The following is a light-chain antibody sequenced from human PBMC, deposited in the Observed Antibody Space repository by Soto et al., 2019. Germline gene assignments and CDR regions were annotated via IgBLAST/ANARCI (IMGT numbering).Light chain of an antibody. V-gene: IGKV3-20*01. CDR1: QSVGSF. Sequence: IVFTPSPSMLPGSRGESSSLSCRARQSVGSFLAWYQQTPGQAPRLLIHGASNGATSIPGMCSGSGSGTYFTLTSSRLEPEDFAVYYRQQYGGSPRTFGQGNKVDIK. CDR3: QQYGGSPRT. CDR2: GAS. J-gene: IGKJ1*01.